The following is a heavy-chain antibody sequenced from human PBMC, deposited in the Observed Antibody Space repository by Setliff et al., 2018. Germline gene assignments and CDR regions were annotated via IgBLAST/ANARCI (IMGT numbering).Heavy chain of an antibody. CDR1: GSTVTESS. D-gene: IGHD2-15*01. J-gene: IGHJ4*02. Sequence: ASVKVSCKVSGSTVTESSMHWVRQAPGKGLEWMGGFDPEDGERIYAQHFQGRLTMTEDTSTDTAYMELSSLRSDDTAVYYCARDRPGYCSGGSCYGFDYWGQGTLVTVSS. CDR3: ARDRPGYCSGGSCYGFDY. CDR2: FDPEDGER. V-gene: IGHV1-24*01.